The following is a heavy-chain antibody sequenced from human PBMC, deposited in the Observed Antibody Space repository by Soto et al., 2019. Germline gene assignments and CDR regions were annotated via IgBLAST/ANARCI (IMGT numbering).Heavy chain of an antibody. D-gene: IGHD4-17*01. V-gene: IGHV3-30*18. CDR1: GFTFSIYG. Sequence: QVQLVESGGGVVEPGRSLRLSCAASGFTFSIYGMHWVCQAPGKGLEWVAVISYDGSDKYYGDSVKGRFTISRDNSKNTLYLQMNSLRTEDTAIYYCAKDDYGDQGGFDYWGQGTLVSVSS. CDR2: ISYDGSDK. J-gene: IGHJ4*02. CDR3: AKDDYGDQGGFDY.